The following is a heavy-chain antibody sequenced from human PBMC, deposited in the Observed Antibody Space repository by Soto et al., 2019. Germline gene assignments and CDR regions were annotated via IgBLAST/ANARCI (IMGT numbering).Heavy chain of an antibody. CDR1: GGTFSSYT. CDR3: ACEEMATPYFDY. Sequence: QVQLVQSGAEVKKPGSSVKVSCKASGGTFSSYTISWVRQAPGQGLEWMGRIIPILGIANYAQKFQGRVTITADKSTRTAYMELSSLRAEDTAVYYCACEEMATPYFDYWGQGTLVTVSS. D-gene: IGHD5-12*01. J-gene: IGHJ4*02. CDR2: IIPILGIA. V-gene: IGHV1-69*02.